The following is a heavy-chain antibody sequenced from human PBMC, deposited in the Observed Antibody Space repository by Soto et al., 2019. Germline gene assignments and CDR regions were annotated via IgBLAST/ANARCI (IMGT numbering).Heavy chain of an antibody. CDR2: INPNSGVT. CDR3: ARDLSPLGDNDAFDI. D-gene: IGHD3-16*01. Sequence: ASVKVSCKASGYTFTGYYMHWVRQAPGQGLEWMGWINPNSGVTNYAQKFQGWVTMTRDTSISTAYMELSRLRSDDTAVYYCARDLSPLGDNDAFDIWGQGTMVTVSS. V-gene: IGHV1-2*04. J-gene: IGHJ3*02. CDR1: GYTFTGYY.